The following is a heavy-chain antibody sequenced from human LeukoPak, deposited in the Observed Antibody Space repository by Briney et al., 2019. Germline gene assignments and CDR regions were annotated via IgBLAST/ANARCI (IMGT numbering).Heavy chain of an antibody. Sequence: SETLSLTCTVSGGSISSYYWSWIRQPPGKGLEWIGFIYYSGTTYYNPSLKSRVTFSADTSKNQFSLKLRSVTAADTAVYYCARVGLVSLITYWGQGTLVTVSS. CDR2: IYYSGTT. J-gene: IGHJ4*02. V-gene: IGHV4-59*12. D-gene: IGHD3/OR15-3a*01. CDR3: ARVGLVSLITY. CDR1: GGSISSYY.